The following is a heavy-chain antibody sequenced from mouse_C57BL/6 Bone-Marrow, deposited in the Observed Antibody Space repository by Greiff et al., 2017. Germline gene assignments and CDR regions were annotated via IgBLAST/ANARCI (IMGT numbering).Heavy chain of an antibody. D-gene: IGHD1-1*01. CDR1: GFTFSSYA. V-gene: IGHV5-9-1*02. CDR2: ISSGGDYI. CDR3: TRDPSVYYGSSYGFDY. Sequence: DVKLVESGAGLVKPGGSLKLSCAASGFTFSSYAMSWVRQTPEKRLEWVAYISSGGDYIYYADTVKGRFTISRDNARNTLYLQMSSLKSEDTAMYYCTRDPSVYYGSSYGFDYWGQGTTLTVSS. J-gene: IGHJ2*01.